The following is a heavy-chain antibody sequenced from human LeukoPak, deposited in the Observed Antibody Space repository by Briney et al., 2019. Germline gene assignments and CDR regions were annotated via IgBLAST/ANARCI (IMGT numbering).Heavy chain of an antibody. CDR1: GYTFTGYY. CDR2: INPNSGGT. Sequence: GASVKVSCKASGYTFTGYYMHWVRQAPGQGLEWMGWINPNSGGTNYAQKFQGRVTMTRDTSISTAYMELSRLRSDDTAVYYCARAPRVIRSGYDYWGQGTLVTVSS. CDR3: ARAPRVIRSGYDY. V-gene: IGHV1-2*02. D-gene: IGHD5-12*01. J-gene: IGHJ4*02.